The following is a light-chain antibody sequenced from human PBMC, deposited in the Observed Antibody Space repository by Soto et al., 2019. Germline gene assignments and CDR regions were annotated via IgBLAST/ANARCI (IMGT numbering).Light chain of an antibody. CDR3: SSYTRSSAVV. CDR1: SSDVGGYNY. Sequence: QSVLTQPASVSGSPGQSITISCTGTSSDVGGYNYVSWYQQHPGKAPKLMIYDVSNRPSGVSNRFSGSKSGNTASLTISGLQAEDEADYYCSSYTRSSAVVIGGGTQLTVL. J-gene: IGLJ2*01. V-gene: IGLV2-14*01. CDR2: DVS.